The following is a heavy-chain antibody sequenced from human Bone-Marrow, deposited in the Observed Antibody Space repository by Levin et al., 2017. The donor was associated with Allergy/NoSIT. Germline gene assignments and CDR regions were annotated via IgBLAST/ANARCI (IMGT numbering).Heavy chain of an antibody. CDR1: GESFSGYY. J-gene: IGHJ4*02. Sequence: TSETLSLTCAVYGESFSGYYWSWIRQPPGKGLEWIGEINHSGNTNYNPSLKSRVTISVDTSKNQFSLKLSSVTAADTAVYYCARGLTTETRGGGYWGQGTLVTVSS. D-gene: IGHD4-17*01. CDR2: INHSGNT. V-gene: IGHV4-34*01. CDR3: ARGLTTETRGGGY.